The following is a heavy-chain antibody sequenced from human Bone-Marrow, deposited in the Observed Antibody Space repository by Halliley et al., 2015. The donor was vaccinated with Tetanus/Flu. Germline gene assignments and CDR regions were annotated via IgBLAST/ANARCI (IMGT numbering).Heavy chain of an antibody. CDR3: ARGGDYFPY. CDR1: GASVYYDY. J-gene: IGHJ4*02. D-gene: IGHD3-16*01. Sequence: TLSLTCTVSGASVYYDYWSWVRQSPGRGLEWIGYFHYGGRTDYSPSLKSRVSISVDTSKNQFSLTLTSVTAADMAVYYCARGGDYFPYWGQGILVTVSS. V-gene: IGHV4-59*02. CDR2: FHYGGRT.